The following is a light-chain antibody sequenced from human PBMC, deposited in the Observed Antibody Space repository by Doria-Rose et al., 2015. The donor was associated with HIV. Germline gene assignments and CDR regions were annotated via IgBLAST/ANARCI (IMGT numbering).Light chain of an antibody. CDR1: QRVKSSY. V-gene: IGKV3-20*01. CDR2: DAS. CDR3: QQYGTSRGT. J-gene: IGKJ5*01. Sequence: TQSPGTLSLSPGERATLSCRASQRVKSSYLAWYQQKPGQAPRLLIYDASTRATGIPDRFSGSGSGTDFTLTISRLEPEDVAVYYRQQYGTSRGTFGQGTRLEI.